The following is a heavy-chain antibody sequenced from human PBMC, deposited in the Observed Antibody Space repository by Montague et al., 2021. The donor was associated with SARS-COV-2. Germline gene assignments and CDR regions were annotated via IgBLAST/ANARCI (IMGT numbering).Heavy chain of an antibody. Sequence: CAISGDSVPSNTAAWNWIMQSPSRGLEWLGRTYYRSKWYYDYAVXVKSRMTISPDTSKNQFSLQLISVTPEGRAVYYCARDPRYSLSWSFDYGGQGTLVTVSS. J-gene: IGHJ4*02. D-gene: IGHD6-13*01. CDR1: GDSVPSNTAA. CDR3: ARDPRYSLSWSFDY. V-gene: IGHV6-1*01. CDR2: TYYRSKWYY.